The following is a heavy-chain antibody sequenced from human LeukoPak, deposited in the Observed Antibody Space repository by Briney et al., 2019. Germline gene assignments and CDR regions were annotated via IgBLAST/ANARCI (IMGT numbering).Heavy chain of an antibody. D-gene: IGHD6-19*01. CDR1: GFNFSNYG. CDR3: AKDGGWYFDY. J-gene: IGHJ4*02. V-gene: IGHV3-30*02. CDR2: IRYDGSNK. Sequence: AGGSLRLSCAASGFNFSNYGMHWVRQAPGKGLEWVTFIRYDGSNKYYADSVKGRFTISRDNSKNTLYLQMNSLRLEDTAVYYCAKDGGWYFDYWGQGTLVTVSS.